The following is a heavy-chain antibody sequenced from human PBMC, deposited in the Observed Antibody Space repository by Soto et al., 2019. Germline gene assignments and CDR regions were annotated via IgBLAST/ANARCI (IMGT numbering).Heavy chain of an antibody. CDR3: ARGGHVVVVTAAFDY. Sequence: QVQLMQSRGEVKKPGASVKVSCKASGDTFTNYYIHWVRQAPGQGLEWMGTVNPSGGHTTYSQNFLGRVTMTRDTSTSTLYMELTSLTSDDTAVYYCARGGHVVVVTAAFDYWGQGTLVTVSS. V-gene: IGHV1-46*01. J-gene: IGHJ4*02. CDR1: GDTFTNYY. D-gene: IGHD2-21*02. CDR2: VNPSGGHT.